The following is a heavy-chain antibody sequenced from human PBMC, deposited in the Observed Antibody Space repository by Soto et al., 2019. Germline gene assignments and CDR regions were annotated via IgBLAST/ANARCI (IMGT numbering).Heavy chain of an antibody. D-gene: IGHD2-8*01. CDR2: INRDGSRT. CDR1: GFISSSYW. Sequence: EVQLVESGGNVLQPGGSLRLSCAASGFISSSYWMHWVRQAPGKGLVWVSRINRDGSRTDYADSVKGRFAVSRDNAKNTVLLQMNSLRADVTAVYYCARGVNGYYYVDYWGQGTLVTVSS. J-gene: IGHJ4*02. V-gene: IGHV3-74*01. CDR3: ARGVNGYYYVDY.